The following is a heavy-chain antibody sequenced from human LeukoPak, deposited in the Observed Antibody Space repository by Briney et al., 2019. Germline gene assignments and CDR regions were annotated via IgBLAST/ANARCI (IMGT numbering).Heavy chain of an antibody. V-gene: IGHV4-4*07. CDR3: ARGPTTVTRAFDH. CDR2: IYTSGST. Sequence: SETLSLTCSVSGGSFSIYYWSWIRQPAGKGLEWIGRIYTSGSTHCNPSLKSRVTMSVDTSKNQFSLQLNSVTAADTAVYYCARGPTTVTRAFDHWGQGTLVTVSS. CDR1: GGSFSIYY. J-gene: IGHJ4*02. D-gene: IGHD4-17*01.